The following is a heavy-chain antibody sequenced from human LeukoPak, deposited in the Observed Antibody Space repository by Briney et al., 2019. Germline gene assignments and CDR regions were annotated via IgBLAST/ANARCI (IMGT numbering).Heavy chain of an antibody. CDR2: ISGSGGST. D-gene: IGHD7-27*01. V-gene: IGHV3-23*01. CDR3: ARDRSNWGSFYWYFDL. CDR1: GFTFSSYA. Sequence: PGGSLRLSCAASGFTFSSYAMSWVRQAPGKGLEWVSAISGSGGSTYYADSVKGRFTISRDNAKNSLYLQMNSLRAEDTAVYYCARDRSNWGSFYWYFDLWGRGTLVTVSS. J-gene: IGHJ2*01.